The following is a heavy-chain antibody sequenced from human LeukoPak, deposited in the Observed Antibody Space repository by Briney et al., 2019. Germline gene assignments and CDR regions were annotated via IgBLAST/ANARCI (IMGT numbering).Heavy chain of an antibody. CDR1: GYTLTELS. V-gene: IGHV1-24*01. CDR3: ATARWLQWYSDY. CDR2: FDPEDGET. J-gene: IGHJ4*02. Sequence: ASVRVSCKVSGYTLTELSMHWVRPAPGKGLEWMGGFDPEDGETIYAQKFQGRVTMTEDTSTDTAYMELSSLRSEDTAVYYCATARWLQWYSDYWGQGTLVTVSS. D-gene: IGHD4-23*01.